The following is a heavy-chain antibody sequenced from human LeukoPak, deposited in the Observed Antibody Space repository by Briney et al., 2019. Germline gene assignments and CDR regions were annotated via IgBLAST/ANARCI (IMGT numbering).Heavy chain of an antibody. Sequence: ASVKVSCKASGYTFTSYDINWVRQAPGQGLEWMGRINPNSGGTNYAQKFQGRVTMTRDTSISTAYMELSRLRSDDTAVYYCARGYYDSSGYYKNWGQGTLVTVSS. D-gene: IGHD3-22*01. J-gene: IGHJ4*02. CDR1: GYTFTSYD. V-gene: IGHV1-2*06. CDR3: ARGYYDSSGYYKN. CDR2: INPNSGGT.